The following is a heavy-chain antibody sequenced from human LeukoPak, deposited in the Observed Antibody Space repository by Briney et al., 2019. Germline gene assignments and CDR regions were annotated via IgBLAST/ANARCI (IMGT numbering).Heavy chain of an antibody. CDR1: GGSISSSSYS. Sequence: SETLSLTCTVSGGSISSSSYSWGWIRQPPGKGLEWFGSIYYSGTTYYNPSLKSRVTISVDTSKIPFSLKLSSVAATDTAVYCCARLRFDFWSGFTHPYFDYGGQGTLVTVSS. CDR3: ARLRFDFWSGFTHPYFDY. CDR2: IYYSGTT. V-gene: IGHV4-39*01. D-gene: IGHD3-3*01. J-gene: IGHJ4*02.